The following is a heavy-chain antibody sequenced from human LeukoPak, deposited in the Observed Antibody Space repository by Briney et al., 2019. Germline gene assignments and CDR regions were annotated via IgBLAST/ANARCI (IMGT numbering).Heavy chain of an antibody. V-gene: IGHV4-34*01. D-gene: IGHD2-2*03. CDR1: GGSFSGYY. CDR2: INHSGST. J-gene: IGHJ4*02. Sequence: SETLSLTCAVYGGSFSGYYWSRIRQPPGKGLEWIGEINHSGSTNYNPSLKSRVTISVDTSKNQFSLKLSSVTAADTAVYYCARGLGGYCSSTSCYRPLSLDYWGQGTLVTVSS. CDR3: ARGLGGYCSSTSCYRPLSLDY.